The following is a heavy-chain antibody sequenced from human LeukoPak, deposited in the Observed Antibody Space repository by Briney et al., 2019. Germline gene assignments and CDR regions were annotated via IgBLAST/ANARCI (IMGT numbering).Heavy chain of an antibody. CDR3: ARYCSSTSCYRFSWFDP. D-gene: IGHD2-2*01. CDR2: INHSGST. CDR1: GGSFSGYY. V-gene: IGHV4-34*01. J-gene: IGHJ5*02. Sequence: KTSETLSLTCAVYGGSFSGYYWSWIRQPPGKGLEWIGEINHSGSTNYNPSLKSRVTISVDTSKNHFSLKLSSVTAADTAVYYCARYCSSTSCYRFSWFDPWGQGTLVTVSS.